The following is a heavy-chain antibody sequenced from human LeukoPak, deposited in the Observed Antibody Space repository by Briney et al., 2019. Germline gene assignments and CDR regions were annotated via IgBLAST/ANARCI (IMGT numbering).Heavy chain of an antibody. D-gene: IGHD2-15*01. V-gene: IGHV3-30*03. CDR2: ISYDGSNK. CDR1: GFTFSSYG. CDR3: ARTQGYCSGGSCSNPYDY. Sequence: PGGSLRLSCAASGFTFSSYGMHWVRQAPGKGLEWVAVISYDGSNKYYADSVKGRFTISRDNSKNTLYLQMNSLRAEDTAVHYCARTQGYCSGGSCSNPYDYWGQGTLVTVSS. J-gene: IGHJ4*02.